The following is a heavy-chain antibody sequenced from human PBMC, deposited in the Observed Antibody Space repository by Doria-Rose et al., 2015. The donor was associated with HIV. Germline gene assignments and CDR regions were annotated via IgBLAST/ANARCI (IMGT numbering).Heavy chain of an antibody. D-gene: IGHD3-10*01. Sequence: AQLQESGGGLVRPGGSLRLSCATSGFTFSSHRINWVRQAPGKGLEWVSSISSTSAYINYADSVRGRFTISRDNARNSLYLQMDSLRAEDTAIYYCATGVTLDYWGQGTLVTVSS. CDR1: GFTFSSHR. CDR3: ATGVTLDY. CDR2: ISSTSAYI. V-gene: IGHV3-21*01. J-gene: IGHJ4*02.